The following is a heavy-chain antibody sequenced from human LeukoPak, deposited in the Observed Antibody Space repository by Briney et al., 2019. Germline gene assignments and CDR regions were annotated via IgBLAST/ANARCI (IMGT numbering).Heavy chain of an antibody. CDR2: IIPIFGTA. J-gene: IGHJ4*02. V-gene: IGHV1-69*06. CDR3: ARGPGIAAAY. CDR1: GGTFSSYP. D-gene: IGHD6-13*01. Sequence: SSVKVSCKASGGTFSSYPISWVRQAPGQGRAWMGGIIPIFGTANYAQKLQGRVTITADKSTSTAYMELSSLRSEDTAVYYCARGPGIAAAYWGQGTLVTVSS.